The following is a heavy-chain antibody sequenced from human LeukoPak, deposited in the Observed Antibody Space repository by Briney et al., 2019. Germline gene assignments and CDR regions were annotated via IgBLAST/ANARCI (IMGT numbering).Heavy chain of an antibody. CDR2: ISAYNGNT. V-gene: IGHV1-18*01. Sequence: ASVKVSCKASGYTFTSYGIGWVRQAPGQGLEWMGWISAYNGNTNYAQKLRGRVTMTTDTSTSTAYMELRSLRSDDTAVYYCARVTTSRTGSVYYYYGMDVWGQGTTVTVSS. D-gene: IGHD3-10*01. J-gene: IGHJ6*02. CDR3: ARVTTSRTGSVYYYYGMDV. CDR1: GYTFTSYG.